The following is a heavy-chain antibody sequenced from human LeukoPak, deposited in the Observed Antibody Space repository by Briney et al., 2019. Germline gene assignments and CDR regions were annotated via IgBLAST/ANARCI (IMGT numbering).Heavy chain of an antibody. CDR1: GYTFTSYY. CDR2: INPSGGST. Sequence: GASVKGSCKASGYTFTSYYMHWVRQAPGQGLEWMGIINPSGGSTSYAQKFQGRVTMTRDTSTSTVYMELSSLRSEDTAVYYCARGDKTYYYDSSGYYFDSPYFDYWGQGTLVTVSS. V-gene: IGHV1-46*01. J-gene: IGHJ4*02. CDR3: ARGDKTYYYDSSGYYFDSPYFDY. D-gene: IGHD3-22*01.